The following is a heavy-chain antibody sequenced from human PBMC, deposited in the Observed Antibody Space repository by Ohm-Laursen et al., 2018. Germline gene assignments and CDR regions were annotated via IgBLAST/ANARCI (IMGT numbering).Heavy chain of an antibody. CDR1: GFSFSTYW. V-gene: IGHV3-7*01. D-gene: IGHD6-6*01. CDR3: VRDRRGGSIELRA. Sequence: SLRLSCAASGFSFSTYWMNWFRQAPGKGLESVASINQDGNEKYFVDSVRGRFTIYRDNAKNSLYLQMNSLRAEDTAVYYCVRDRRGGSIELRAGGQGALVTVSS. J-gene: IGHJ4*02. CDR2: INQDGNEK.